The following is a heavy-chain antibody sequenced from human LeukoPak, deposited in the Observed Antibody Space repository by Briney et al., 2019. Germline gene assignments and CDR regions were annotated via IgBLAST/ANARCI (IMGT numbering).Heavy chain of an antibody. CDR1: GFTFSSYA. J-gene: IGHJ5*02. Sequence: GGSLRLSCAASGFTFSSYAMSWVRQAPGKGLEWVSAISGSGGSIYYADSVKGRFTISRDNAKNSLYLQMNSLRAEDTAVYYCARLEVVAVAGTPGWFDPWGQGTLVTVSS. CDR2: ISGSGGSI. CDR3: ARLEVVAVAGTPGWFDP. D-gene: IGHD6-19*01. V-gene: IGHV3-23*01.